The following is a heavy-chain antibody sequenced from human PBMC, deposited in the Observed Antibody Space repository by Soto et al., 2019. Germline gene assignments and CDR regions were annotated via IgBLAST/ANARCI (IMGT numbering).Heavy chain of an antibody. CDR2: IYYSGST. Sequence: QVQLQESGPGLVKPSQTLSLTCTVSGGSISSGGYYWSWIRQHPGKGLEWIGYIYYSGSTYYNPSLKSRVTISVDTSKNQFSLKLSSVTAADTAVYYCARGGTIFGVVIGQNWFDPWGQGTLVTVSS. CDR3: ARGGTIFGVVIGQNWFDP. CDR1: GGSISSGGYY. J-gene: IGHJ5*02. V-gene: IGHV4-31*03. D-gene: IGHD3-3*01.